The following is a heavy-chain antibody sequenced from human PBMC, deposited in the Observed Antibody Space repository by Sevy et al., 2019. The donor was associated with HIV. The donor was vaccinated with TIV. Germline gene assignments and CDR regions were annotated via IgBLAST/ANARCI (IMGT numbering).Heavy chain of an antibody. CDR2: IKRKTDGGTT. CDR3: TTALSLDYDFWTGSFTLDWFDP. Sequence: GGSLRLSCAASGFTFSNAAMNWVRQAPGKGLEWVGRIKRKTDGGTTDYAAPVKGRFTISRDDLKNMVYLQMNGLKTADTAVYYCTTALSLDYDFWTGSFTLDWFDPWGQGTLVTVSS. V-gene: IGHV3-15*07. CDR1: GFTFSNAA. D-gene: IGHD3-3*01. J-gene: IGHJ5*02.